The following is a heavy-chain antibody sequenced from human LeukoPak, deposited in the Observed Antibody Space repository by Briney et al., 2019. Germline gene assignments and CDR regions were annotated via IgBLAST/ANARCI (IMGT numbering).Heavy chain of an antibody. Sequence: SETLSLTCTVSGASITGSGYYWGWIRQPPGKGLEWIGSIFYSGSTYYNPSLKSRVTISEDTSKNQFSLKLSSVTAADTAVYYCARSATVTTGYFDYWGQGTLVTVSS. D-gene: IGHD4-17*01. CDR2: IFYSGST. CDR3: ARSATVTTGYFDY. J-gene: IGHJ4*02. CDR1: GASITGSGYY. V-gene: IGHV4-39*07.